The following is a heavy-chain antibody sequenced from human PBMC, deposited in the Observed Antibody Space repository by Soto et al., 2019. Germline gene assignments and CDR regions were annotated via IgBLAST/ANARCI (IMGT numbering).Heavy chain of an antibody. V-gene: IGHV1-69*13. D-gene: IGHD1-26*01. J-gene: IGHJ6*02. CDR2: IIPIFGTA. Sequence: SVKVSCKASGGTFSSYAISWVRQAPGQGLEWMGGIIPIFGTANYAQKFQGRVTITADESTSTAYMELSSLRSEDTAVYYCASVSARPGARSGCGMDVWGQGTTVTVSS. CDR3: ASVSARPGARSGCGMDV. CDR1: GGTFSSYA.